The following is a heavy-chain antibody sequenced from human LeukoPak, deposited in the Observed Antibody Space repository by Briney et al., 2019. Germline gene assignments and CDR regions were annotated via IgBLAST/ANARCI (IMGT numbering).Heavy chain of an antibody. Sequence: PGGSLRLSCAASGFTFSSYWMSWVRQPPGKGLEWVATIYYTGNTYYNPSLKSRVTISVDTSKNQFSLKLSSVTAADTALYFCARHPGGSSFDYWGQGTLVTVSS. CDR3: ARHPGGSSFDY. CDR1: GFTFSSYW. D-gene: IGHD2-8*02. J-gene: IGHJ4*03. CDR2: IYYTGNT. V-gene: IGHV4-39*01.